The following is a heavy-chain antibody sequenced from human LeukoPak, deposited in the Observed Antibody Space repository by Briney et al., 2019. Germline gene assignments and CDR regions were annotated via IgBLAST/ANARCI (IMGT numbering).Heavy chain of an antibody. J-gene: IGHJ4*02. Sequence: SETLSLTCAGYGGSFSGYYWSWIRQPPGKGLEWIGEINHSGSTNYNPSLKSRVTISVETSKKQFSLKLSSVTAADTAVYYWARGIGIAAAGTFDYWGQGNLVTVSS. CDR1: GGSFSGYY. CDR2: INHSGST. D-gene: IGHD6-13*01. V-gene: IGHV4-34*01. CDR3: ARGIGIAAAGTFDY.